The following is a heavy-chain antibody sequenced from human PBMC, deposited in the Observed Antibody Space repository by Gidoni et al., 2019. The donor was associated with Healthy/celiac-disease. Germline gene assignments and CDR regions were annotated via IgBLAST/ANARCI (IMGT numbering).Heavy chain of an antibody. V-gene: IGHV3-30-3*01. J-gene: IGHJ6*02. CDR3: AREQPDIVVVVAYYYYGMDV. D-gene: IGHD2-15*01. CDR2: ISYAGSNK. CDR1: GLTFSSYA. Sequence: QVQLVESGGGVVQPGRSLRLSCAASGLTFSSYAMHWVRQAPGKGLEWVAVISYAGSNKYYADSVQGRFTISRDNSKNTLYLQMNSLRAEDTAVYYCAREQPDIVVVVAYYYYGMDVWGQGTTVTVSS.